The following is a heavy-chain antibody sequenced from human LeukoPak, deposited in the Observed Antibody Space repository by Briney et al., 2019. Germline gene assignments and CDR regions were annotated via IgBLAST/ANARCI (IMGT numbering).Heavy chain of an antibody. CDR1: GGSISSYY. Sequence: SETLSLTCTVSGGSISSYYWSWIRQPPGKGLEWIGYIYYSGSTNYNPSLKGRVTISVDTSKNQFSLKLSSVTAADTAVYYCARLRDDGSDYWGQGTLVTVSS. V-gene: IGHV4-59*01. J-gene: IGHJ4*02. CDR3: ARLRDDGSDY. D-gene: IGHD3-3*01. CDR2: IYYSGST.